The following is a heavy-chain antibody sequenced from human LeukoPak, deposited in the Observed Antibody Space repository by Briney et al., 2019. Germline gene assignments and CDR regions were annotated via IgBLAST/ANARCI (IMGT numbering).Heavy chain of an antibody. Sequence: SETLSLTCAVYGGSFSGYYWSWIRQPPGKGLEWIGEINHSGSTNYNPSLKSRVTISVDTSKNQFSLKLSSVTAAETAVYYCARFRGNYYGSGSNTDYWGQGTLVTVSS. CDR2: INHSGST. CDR1: GGSFSGYY. V-gene: IGHV4-34*01. J-gene: IGHJ4*02. CDR3: ARFRGNYYGSGSNTDY. D-gene: IGHD3-10*01.